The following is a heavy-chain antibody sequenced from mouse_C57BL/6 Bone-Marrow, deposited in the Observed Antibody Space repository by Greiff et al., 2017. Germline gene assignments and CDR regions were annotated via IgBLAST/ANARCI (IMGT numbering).Heavy chain of an antibody. CDR3: ARGPYGNYAYCYAMDY. Sequence: QVQLQQPGAELVKPGASVKMSCKASGYTFTSYWITWVKQRPGQGLEWIGDIYPGSGSTNYNEKFKSKATLTVDPSSSTASMPLSSLTSEDSAVYYCARGPYGNYAYCYAMDYWGQGTSVTVSS. CDR2: IYPGSGST. V-gene: IGHV1-55*01. CDR1: GYTFTSYW. J-gene: IGHJ4*01. D-gene: IGHD2-1*01.